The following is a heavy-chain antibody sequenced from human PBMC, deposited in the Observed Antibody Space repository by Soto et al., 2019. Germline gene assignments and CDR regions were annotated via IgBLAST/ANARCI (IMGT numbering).Heavy chain of an antibody. D-gene: IGHD5-12*01. CDR1: GFTFSSYA. CDR3: AKDSPAYSGYPMRNV. Sequence: GGSLRLSCAASGFTFSSYAMSWVRQAPGKGLEWVSAISGSGGSTYYADSVKGRFTISRDNSKNTLYLQMNSPRAEDTAVYYCAKDSPAYSGYPMRNVWSQGTMVTVSS. CDR2: ISGSGGST. V-gene: IGHV3-23*01. J-gene: IGHJ3*01.